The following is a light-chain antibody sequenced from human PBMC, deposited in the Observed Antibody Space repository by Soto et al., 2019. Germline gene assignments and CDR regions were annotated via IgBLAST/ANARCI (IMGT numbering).Light chain of an antibody. CDR1: SSDVGGYNY. V-gene: IGLV2-14*03. CDR3: CSYTSSSTPWV. Sequence: QSVLTQPASVSGSPGQSITISCTGTSSDVGGYNYVSWYQRHPGEAPKLMIYDVSDRPSGVSNRFSASKSGNTASLTISGLQPEDEADYFCCSYTSSSTPWVFGTGTKVTVL. J-gene: IGLJ1*01. CDR2: DVS.